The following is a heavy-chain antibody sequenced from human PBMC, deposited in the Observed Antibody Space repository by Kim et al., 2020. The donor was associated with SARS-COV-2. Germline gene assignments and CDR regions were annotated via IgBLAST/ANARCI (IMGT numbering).Heavy chain of an antibody. Sequence: GGSLRLSCAASGFTFSSYAMHWVRQAPGKGLEWVAVISYDVSNRYSAYSVKGRFTISRDNSKNTLYLQMNSLRAEDTAVYYCAREGPRMEPPIVGPWGQGTLVTVSS. CDR1: GFTFSSYA. V-gene: IGHV3-30-3*01. CDR3: AREGPRMEPPIVGP. J-gene: IGHJ5*02. CDR2: ISYDVSNR. D-gene: IGHD1-26*01.